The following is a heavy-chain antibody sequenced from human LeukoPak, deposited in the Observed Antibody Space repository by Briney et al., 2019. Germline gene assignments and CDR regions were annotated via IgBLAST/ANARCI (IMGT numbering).Heavy chain of an antibody. Sequence: GGSLRLSCAASGFTFSSYAMSWVRQAPGKGLEWMTNINRDGSEKNYVDSVKGRFTITRDNAENSLYLQTNSLKVEDTAIYYCATYDSWSGYNIAYWGQGTLVTVSS. V-gene: IGHV3-7*03. CDR2: INRDGSEK. CDR3: ATYDSWSGYNIAY. J-gene: IGHJ4*02. CDR1: GFTFSSYA. D-gene: IGHD3-3*01.